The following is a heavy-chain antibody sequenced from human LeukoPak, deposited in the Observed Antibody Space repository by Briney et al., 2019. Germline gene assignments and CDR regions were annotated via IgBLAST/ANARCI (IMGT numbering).Heavy chain of an antibody. Sequence: GGSLRLSCAASGFTVSSNYMSWVRRAPGKGLEWVSVIYSGGSTYYADSVKGRFTISRDNSKNTLYLQMNSLGAEDTAVYYCALAQVGATVAAFDYWGQGTLGTVSS. CDR2: IYSGGST. CDR3: ALAQVGATVAAFDY. J-gene: IGHJ4*02. V-gene: IGHV3-66*02. CDR1: GFTVSSNY. D-gene: IGHD1-26*01.